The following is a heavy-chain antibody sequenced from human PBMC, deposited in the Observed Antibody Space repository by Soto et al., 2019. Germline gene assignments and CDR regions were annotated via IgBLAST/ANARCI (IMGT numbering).Heavy chain of an antibody. CDR1: GATFTDYY. CDR2: VNPSGGHT. D-gene: IGHD2-21*01. CDR3: ARGGHVVVVPAAVDY. Sequence: QVQLVQSGAEVKKTGASVKVSCKASGATFTDYYIHWVRPAPGLGLEWMGTVNPSGGHTTYAQHFLGRMTMTRDTSTSTLYMELTSLTSEDTAVYYCARGGHVVVVPAAVDYCGQGTLVTVSS. V-gene: IGHV1-46*01. J-gene: IGHJ4*02.